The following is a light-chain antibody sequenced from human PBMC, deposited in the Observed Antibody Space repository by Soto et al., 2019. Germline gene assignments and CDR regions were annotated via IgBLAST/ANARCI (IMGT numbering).Light chain of an antibody. CDR2: EDS. J-gene: IGLJ1*01. Sequence: QSVLTQPASVSGSPGQSITISCTGTSSDVGYYNLVSWYQQHPGKAPKLMIYEDSKRPSGVSNRFSGSKSGNTASLTISGLQVEDESDYYCCSYARSSTVFGTGTKVTVL. CDR3: CSYARSSTV. V-gene: IGLV2-23*02. CDR1: SSDVGYYNL.